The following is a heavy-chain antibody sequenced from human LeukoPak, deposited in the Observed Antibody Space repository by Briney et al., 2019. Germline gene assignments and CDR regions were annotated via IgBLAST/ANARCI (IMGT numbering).Heavy chain of an antibody. J-gene: IGHJ4*02. Sequence: RAGGSLRLSCAASGFTFSNYEMNWVRQAPGKGLEWVSYISSSGRTIYYADSVKGRFTISRDNAKNSLYLQMNNLRAEDTAIYYCARDLDGGNSFDYLGQGTLVTVSS. CDR1: GFTFSNYE. D-gene: IGHD4-23*01. CDR2: ISSSGRTI. V-gene: IGHV3-48*03. CDR3: ARDLDGGNSFDY.